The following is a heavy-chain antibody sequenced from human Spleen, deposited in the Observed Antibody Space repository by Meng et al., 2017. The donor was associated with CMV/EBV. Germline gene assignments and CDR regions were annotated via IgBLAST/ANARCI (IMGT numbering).Heavy chain of an antibody. Sequence: GGSLRLSCAASGFTFSSYDMHWVRQATGKGLEWVSAIGTAGDTYYPGSVKGRFTISRENAKNSLYLQMNSLRAGDTAVYYCARGQGPRIVGATDWFDPWGQGTLVTVSS. CDR2: IGTAGDT. J-gene: IGHJ5*02. CDR3: ARGQGPRIVGATDWFDP. D-gene: IGHD1-26*01. V-gene: IGHV3-13*01. CDR1: GFTFSSYD.